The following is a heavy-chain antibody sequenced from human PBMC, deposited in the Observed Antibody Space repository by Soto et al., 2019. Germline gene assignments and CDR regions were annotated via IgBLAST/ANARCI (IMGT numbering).Heavy chain of an antibody. CDR1: GGTFSSYA. CDR2: IIPIFGTA. V-gene: IGHV1-69*06. J-gene: IGHJ5*02. D-gene: IGHD3-16*01. CDR3: AIGGYEYVWGRYFPDWFGP. Sequence: QVQLVQAGAEVKKPGSSVKVSCKASGGTFSSYAISWVRQATGQGLEWMGGIIPIFGTANYAKKFQGRVTITADKSMSIAYMELSSMRPEDTALSYCAIGGYEYVWGRYFPDWFGPWGLGTLVIVCS.